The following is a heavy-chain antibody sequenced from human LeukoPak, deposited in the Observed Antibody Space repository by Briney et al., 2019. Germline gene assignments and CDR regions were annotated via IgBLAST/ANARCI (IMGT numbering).Heavy chain of an antibody. Sequence: PGGSLRLSCAASGFTVSSNYMSWVRQAPGKGLEWVSVIYSGGSTYYADSVKGRFTISRDNSKNTLYLQMNSLRAEDTAVYYCARVEGSGSYYYYYYMDVWGKGTTVTISS. V-gene: IGHV3-66*01. CDR1: GFTVSSNY. CDR2: IYSGGST. CDR3: ARVEGSGSYYYYYYMDV. J-gene: IGHJ6*03. D-gene: IGHD3-10*01.